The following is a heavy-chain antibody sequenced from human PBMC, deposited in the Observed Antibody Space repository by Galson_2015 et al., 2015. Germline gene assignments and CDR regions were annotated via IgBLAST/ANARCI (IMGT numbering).Heavy chain of an antibody. V-gene: IGHV1-18*01. Sequence: SVKVSCKASGYTFTSYGISRVRQAPGQGLEWMGWISVYNDNTNSAQKLQGRVTMTTDTFTSTAYMELRSLRSDDTAVYYCARLAYCSGGSCSYHGMDVWGQGTTVTVSS. CDR3: ARLAYCSGGSCSYHGMDV. D-gene: IGHD2-15*01. J-gene: IGHJ6*02. CDR1: GYTFTSYG. CDR2: ISVYNDNT.